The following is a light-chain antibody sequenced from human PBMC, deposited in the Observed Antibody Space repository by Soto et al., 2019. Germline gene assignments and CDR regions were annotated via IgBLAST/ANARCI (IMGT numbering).Light chain of an antibody. Sequence: EIVLTQSPGTLSLSPGERATLSCRASQSVSSSYLAWYQQKPGQAPRLLISGASSRATGIPDRFSGSGSGTDFTLTISRLEPEDFAVYYCQQFGSSPGTFGQGTKVEIK. CDR2: GAS. V-gene: IGKV3-20*01. J-gene: IGKJ1*01. CDR1: QSVSSSY. CDR3: QQFGSSPGT.